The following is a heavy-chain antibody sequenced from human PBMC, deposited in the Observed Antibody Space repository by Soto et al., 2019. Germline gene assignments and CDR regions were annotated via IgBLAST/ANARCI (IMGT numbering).Heavy chain of an antibody. Sequence: SETLSLTCTVSGGSIGSSSHYWGWIRQPPGKGLEWIGSIYYSGSTYYNPSLKSRVTISVDTSKNQFSLKLSSVTAADTAVYYCARLPTGGSTSCYADYWGQGTLVTVSS. V-gene: IGHV4-39*01. CDR2: IYYSGST. J-gene: IGHJ4*02. CDR1: GGSIGSSSHY. CDR3: ARLPTGGSTSCYADY. D-gene: IGHD2-2*01.